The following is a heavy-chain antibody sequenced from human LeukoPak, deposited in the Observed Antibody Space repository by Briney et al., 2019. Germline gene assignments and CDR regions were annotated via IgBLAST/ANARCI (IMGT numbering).Heavy chain of an antibody. V-gene: IGHV1-46*01. Sequence: ASVKVSCKASAYTFTNHYIHWVRQAPGQGLEWMGIINPSGGSTGFAQKFQGRVTMTRDTSTSTVYMELSSLISEDTAVYYCARDGGATKGTPYYYGLDVWGQGTTVTVSS. CDR2: INPSGGST. CDR1: AYTFTNHY. D-gene: IGHD1-26*01. CDR3: ARDGGATKGTPYYYGLDV. J-gene: IGHJ6*02.